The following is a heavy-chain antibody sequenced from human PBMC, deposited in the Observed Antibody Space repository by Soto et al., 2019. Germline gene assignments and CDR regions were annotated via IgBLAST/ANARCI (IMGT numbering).Heavy chain of an antibody. CDR2: IYYSGST. D-gene: IGHD6-13*01. J-gene: IGHJ6*02. CDR3: AGAAPYSSSWYRGYYYGTDV. Sequence: QVQLQESGPGLVKPSQTLSLTCTVSGGSISSGGYYWSWIRQHPGKGLEWIGYIYYSGSTYYNPSLRSRVTISVNTSKNQFSLKLSSVTAADTAVYYCAGAAPYSSSWYRGYYYGTDVWGHGTTVTVSS. CDR1: GGSISSGGYY. V-gene: IGHV4-31*03.